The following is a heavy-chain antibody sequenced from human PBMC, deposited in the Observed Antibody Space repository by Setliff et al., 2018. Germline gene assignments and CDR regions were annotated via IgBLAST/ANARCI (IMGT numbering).Heavy chain of an antibody. V-gene: IGHV7-4-1*02. Sequence: GASVKVSCKASGYTLTTYAISWMRQAPGQGLEYMGWINTNTGNPSYAQGFTGRFVFSLDTSVSTAYLQISSLKAEDTAVYYCASASRFGTIRYRGDYYMDVWGKGTTVTVSS. D-gene: IGHD3-10*01. J-gene: IGHJ6*03. CDR2: INTNTGNP. CDR1: GYTLTTYA. CDR3: ASASRFGTIRYRGDYYMDV.